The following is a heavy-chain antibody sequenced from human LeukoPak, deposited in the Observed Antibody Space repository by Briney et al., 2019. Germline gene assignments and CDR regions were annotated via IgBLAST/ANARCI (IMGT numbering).Heavy chain of an antibody. CDR1: GYTFTTNH. D-gene: IGHD3-22*01. J-gene: IGHJ4*02. CDR3: ARDWDYSDNSDTFDY. V-gene: IGHV1-46*01. Sequence: GASVKVSCKASGYTFTTNHIHWVRQAPGQGLEWMGVINPSGDSTSYAQNFQGRVTVTRDTSTSTVYMELSSLRSEDTAMYYCARDWDYSDNSDTFDYWGQGTLVTVSS. CDR2: INPSGDST.